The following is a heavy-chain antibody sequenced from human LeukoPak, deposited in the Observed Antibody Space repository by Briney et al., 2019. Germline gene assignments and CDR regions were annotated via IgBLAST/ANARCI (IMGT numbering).Heavy chain of an antibody. V-gene: IGHV4-31*03. CDR3: ARVPLQWGRDY. CDR2: IYYSGST. Sequence: PSETLSLTCTVSGDSISSVYYWCWHRQHPGKGLEWIGYIYYSGSTFYNPSLKRRVTISADTSKNQFSLRLSPVTAADTDMYYCARVPLQWGRDYWGQGTQVTVSS. D-gene: IGHD7-27*01. J-gene: IGHJ4*02. CDR1: GDSISSVYY.